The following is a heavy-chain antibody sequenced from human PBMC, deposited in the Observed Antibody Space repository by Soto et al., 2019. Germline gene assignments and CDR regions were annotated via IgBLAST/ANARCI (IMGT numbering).Heavy chain of an antibody. V-gene: IGHV1-69*02. Sequence: ASVNVSCKASGGTFSSYTISWVRQAPGQGLEWMGRIIPILGIANYAQKFQGRVTITADKSTSTAYMELSSLRSEDTAVYYCAIQHPDIMITFGGVIVPVDYWGQGTLVTVSS. CDR1: GGTFSSYT. CDR3: AIQHPDIMITFGGVIVPVDY. CDR2: IIPILGIA. J-gene: IGHJ4*02. D-gene: IGHD3-16*02.